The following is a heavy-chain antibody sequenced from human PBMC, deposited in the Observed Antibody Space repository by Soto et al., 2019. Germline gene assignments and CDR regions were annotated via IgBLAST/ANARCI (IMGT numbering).Heavy chain of an antibody. CDR1: GGSFSGYY. Sequence: PSETLSLTCAVYGGSFSGYYWSWIRQPPGKGLEWIGEINHSGSTNYNPSLKSRVTISVDTSKNQFSQKLSSVTAADTAVYYCARGYCSSTSCLNYYYYMDVWGKGTTVTVSS. J-gene: IGHJ6*03. D-gene: IGHD2-2*01. CDR2: INHSGST. V-gene: IGHV4-34*01. CDR3: ARGYCSSTSCLNYYYYMDV.